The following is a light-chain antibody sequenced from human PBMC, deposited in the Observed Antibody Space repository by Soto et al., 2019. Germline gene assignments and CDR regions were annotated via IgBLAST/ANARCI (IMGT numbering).Light chain of an antibody. Sequence: DIQVTQSPSSVSASVGDRITITCRTSQSFSNYLTWYQHKPGKAPKLLIYSATVLQSGVPSRFSGSGSGTDFTLTISRLQPEDSATYYCQQTYTIPWTFGQGTKVDIK. CDR3: QQTYTIPWT. CDR1: QSFSNY. CDR2: SAT. J-gene: IGKJ1*01. V-gene: IGKV1-39*01.